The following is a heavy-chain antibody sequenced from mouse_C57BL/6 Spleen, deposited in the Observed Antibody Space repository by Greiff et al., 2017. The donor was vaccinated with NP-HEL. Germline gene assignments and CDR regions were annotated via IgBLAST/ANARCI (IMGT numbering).Heavy chain of an antibody. D-gene: IGHD1-1*01. CDR1: GYTFTSYW. V-gene: IGHV1-50*01. CDR2: IDPSDSYT. Sequence: QVQLQQPGAELVKPGASVKLSCKASGYTFTSYWMQWVKQRPGQGLEWIGEIDPSDSYTNYNQKFKGKATLTVDTSSSTAYMQLSSLTSEDSAVYYCARWTTVVASYWYFDVWGTGTTVTVSS. J-gene: IGHJ1*03. CDR3: ARWTTVVASYWYFDV.